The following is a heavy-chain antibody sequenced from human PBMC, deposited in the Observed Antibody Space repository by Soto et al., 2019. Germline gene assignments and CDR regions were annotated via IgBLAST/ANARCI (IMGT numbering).Heavy chain of an antibody. V-gene: IGHV4-39*07. CDR3: ARGYGRNFDY. Sequence: PSETLSLPCTASGGSIRSSGYYWSLLRQPPGKGLELIGEIDHSGSTNYNPPRKSRVTISADTSKNQFSLKLRSVTVADTAVYYCARGYGRNFDYWGQGTLVTVSS. D-gene: IGHD5-18*01. CDR1: GGSIRSSGYY. CDR2: IDHSGST. J-gene: IGHJ4*02.